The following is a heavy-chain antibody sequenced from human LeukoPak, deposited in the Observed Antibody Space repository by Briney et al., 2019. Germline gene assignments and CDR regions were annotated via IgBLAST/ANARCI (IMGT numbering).Heavy chain of an antibody. V-gene: IGHV5-51*01. CDR2: IYPEDSDT. J-gene: IGHJ6*03. D-gene: IGHD2-8*01. CDR1: GYTFSSYC. Sequence: ESLKISCKGSGYTFSSYCIGWVSQMPGKCLEWIGIIYPEDSDTRYSPSFQGQVTISADKSISTAYLQWSSLKASDTAMYYCARLAYCSNDVCYSNYYYTMDVWGKGTTVTVS. CDR3: ARLAYCSNDVCYSNYYYTMDV.